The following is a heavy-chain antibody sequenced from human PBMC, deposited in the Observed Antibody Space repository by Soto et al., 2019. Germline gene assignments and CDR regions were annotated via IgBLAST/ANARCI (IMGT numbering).Heavy chain of an antibody. D-gene: IGHD4-17*01. V-gene: IGHV3-66*01. CDR3: AREVTVAWDGMDV. J-gene: IGHJ6*02. Sequence: EVQLVESGGGLVQPGGSLRLSCAASGFTVSSNYMSWVRQAPGKGLEWVSVIYSGGSTYYADSVKGRFTISRDNSKNTLYLQMNSLRAEDTAVYYCAREVTVAWDGMDVWGQGTTVTVSS. CDR2: IYSGGST. CDR1: GFTVSSNY.